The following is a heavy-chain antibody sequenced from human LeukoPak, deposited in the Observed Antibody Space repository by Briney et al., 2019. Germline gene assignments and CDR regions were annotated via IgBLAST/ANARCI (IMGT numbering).Heavy chain of an antibody. CDR2: ISSSSSYI. Sequence: KPGGSLRLSCAASGFTLSSYNMNWVRQAPGKGLEWVSFISSSSSYIQYADSMKGRFTISRDNAKNSLYLQMNSLRAEDTAVYYCARGRVYNGYDPFDYWGQGTLVTVSS. CDR3: ARGRVYNGYDPFDY. CDR1: GFTLSSYN. J-gene: IGHJ4*02. V-gene: IGHV3-21*01. D-gene: IGHD5-12*01.